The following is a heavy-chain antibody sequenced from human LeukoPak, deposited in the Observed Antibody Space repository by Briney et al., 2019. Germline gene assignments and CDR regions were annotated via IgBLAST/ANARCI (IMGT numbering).Heavy chain of an antibody. J-gene: IGHJ4*02. V-gene: IGHV3-23*01. Sequence: GGSLRLSCAASGFTFSDYYMSWIRQAPGKGLEWVSAISGSGGSTYYADSVKGRFTISRDNSKNTLYLQMNSLRAEDTAVYYCVGASMVTGYYFDYWGQGTLVTVSS. D-gene: IGHD5-18*01. CDR1: GFTFSDYY. CDR3: VGASMVTGYYFDY. CDR2: ISGSGGST.